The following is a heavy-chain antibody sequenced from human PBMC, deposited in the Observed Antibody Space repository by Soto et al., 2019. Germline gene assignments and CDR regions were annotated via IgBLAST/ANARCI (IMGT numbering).Heavy chain of an antibody. V-gene: IGHV1-69*13. J-gene: IGHJ4*02. Sequence: SVKVSCKASGGTFSRNTVSWVRQAPGQGLEWMGGIMPIFGSANYAQKFRGRVTITADENTRTVYMEMSSLRSEDTAVYYCARQFDSDTSGYYYAYWGQGTLVTVSS. CDR3: ARQFDSDTSGYYYAY. CDR2: IMPIFGSA. CDR1: GGTFSRNT. D-gene: IGHD3-22*01.